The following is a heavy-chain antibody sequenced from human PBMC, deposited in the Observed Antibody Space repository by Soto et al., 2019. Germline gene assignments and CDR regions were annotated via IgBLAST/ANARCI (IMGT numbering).Heavy chain of an antibody. CDR1: GFTVSGNY. CDR2: ISSGSDT. CDR3: ARLSASGWYFGY. V-gene: IGHV3-53*05. J-gene: IGHJ4*02. D-gene: IGHD6-19*01. Sequence: GGSLRLSCAASGFTVSGNYVSWVRQAPGKGLEWVSLISSGSDTYDADSVKGRFTISRDNSKNTLYLQMNRLKPEDTAVYYCARLSASGWYFGYWGQGTLVTVSS.